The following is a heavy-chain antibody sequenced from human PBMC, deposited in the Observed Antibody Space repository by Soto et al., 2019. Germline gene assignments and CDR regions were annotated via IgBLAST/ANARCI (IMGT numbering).Heavy chain of an antibody. D-gene: IGHD2-15*01. Sequence: QVQLVQSGPEVKKPGSSVKVSCKASGGTFSSHVFTWVRQAPGRGLEWMGGIIPMFGTANHAQKFQGRVTLIADVSTNTAYLELSSLRSEDTAVYYCARGSRDCSGGTCFPLPTAEYFRHCGQGTLITVSS. CDR2: IIPMFGTA. J-gene: IGHJ1*01. CDR3: ARGSRDCSGGTCFPLPTAEYFRH. CDR1: GGTFSSHV. V-gene: IGHV1-69*19.